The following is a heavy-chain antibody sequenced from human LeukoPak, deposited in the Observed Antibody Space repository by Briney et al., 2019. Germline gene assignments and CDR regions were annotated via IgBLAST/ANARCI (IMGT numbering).Heavy chain of an antibody. J-gene: IGHJ5*02. CDR3: ARGRRYDYVWGSYRSRRRNWFDP. Sequence: PGGSLRLSCAASGFTFSSYSMNWVRQAPGKGLEWVSYISSSSSTIYYADSVKGRFTISRDNAKNSLYLQMNSMRAEDTAVYYCARGRRYDYVWGSYRSRRRNWFDPWGQGTLVSVSS. CDR1: GFTFSSYS. D-gene: IGHD3-16*02. CDR2: ISSSSSTI. V-gene: IGHV3-48*01.